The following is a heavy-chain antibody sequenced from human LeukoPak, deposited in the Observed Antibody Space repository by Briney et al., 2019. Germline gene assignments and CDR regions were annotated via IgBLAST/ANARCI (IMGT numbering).Heavy chain of an antibody. V-gene: IGHV3-23*01. J-gene: IGHJ6*04. Sequence: GGSLRLSCVASGFTLSSYSMSWVRQAPGKGLEWVSTMSGSDTGSWYADSVKGRFTISRDTSKTTLYLQMNSLRAEDTAVYYCARDGDIVVELDVWGKGTTVTVSS. CDR1: GFTLSSYS. D-gene: IGHD5-12*01. CDR2: MSGSDTGS. CDR3: ARDGDIVVELDV.